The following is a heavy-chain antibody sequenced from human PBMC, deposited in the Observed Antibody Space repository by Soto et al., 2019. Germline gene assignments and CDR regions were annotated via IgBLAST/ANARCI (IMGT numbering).Heavy chain of an antibody. V-gene: IGHV3-23*01. CDR3: AKSPDFYYDGMDV. Sequence: EVQLLESGGGLVQPGGSQRISCAASGFTFRGYALTWVRQAPGQGLEWVSSISGSGANTYYADSVKGRFTISRDNSKNTLSLQMTSLRADDTAVYYCAKSPDFYYDGMDVWGQGTTVTVSS. J-gene: IGHJ6*02. CDR2: ISGSGANT. CDR1: GFTFRGYA.